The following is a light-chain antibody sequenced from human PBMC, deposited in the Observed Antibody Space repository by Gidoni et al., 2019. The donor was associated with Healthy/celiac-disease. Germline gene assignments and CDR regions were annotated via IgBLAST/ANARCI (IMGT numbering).Light chain of an antibody. CDR3: QQSYSTHRT. CDR1: QSLSSY. Sequence: DIQMTQSPSSLSASVGDRVTIPCRASQSLSSYLNWYQQKPGNGPKLLIYAASSLQSGVPSRFSGSGSGTDFTLTISSRQPEDFATYYCQQSYSTHRTFGQGTKVEIK. CDR2: AAS. V-gene: IGKV1-39*01. J-gene: IGKJ1*01.